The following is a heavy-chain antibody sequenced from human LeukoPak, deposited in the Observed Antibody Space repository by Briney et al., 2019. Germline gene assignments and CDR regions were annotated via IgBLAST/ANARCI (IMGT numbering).Heavy chain of an antibody. CDR1: GGTFSSYA. J-gene: IGHJ3*02. V-gene: IGHV1-69*13. CDR3: ARKAVVVVAANDAFDI. D-gene: IGHD2-15*01. CDR2: IIPIFGTA. Sequence: GASVKVSCKASGGTFSSYAISWVRQAPGQGLEWTGGIIPIFGTANYAQKFQGRVTITADESTSTAYMELSSLRSEDTAVYYCARKAVVVVAANDAFDIWGQGTMVTVSS.